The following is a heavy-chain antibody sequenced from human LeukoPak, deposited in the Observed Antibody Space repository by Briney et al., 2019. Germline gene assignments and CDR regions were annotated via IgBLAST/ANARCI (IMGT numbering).Heavy chain of an antibody. CDR1: GYTFTSYG. V-gene: IGHV1-18*01. J-gene: IGHJ6*03. Sequence: GASVKVSCKASGYTFTSYGISWVRQAPGQGLEWMGWISAYNGNTNYAQKLQGRVTMTTDTSTSTAYMELRSLRSDDTAVYYCARGSYYYDSSGYYPIDVWGKGTTVTISS. CDR2: ISAYNGNT. D-gene: IGHD3-22*01. CDR3: ARGSYYYDSSGYYPIDV.